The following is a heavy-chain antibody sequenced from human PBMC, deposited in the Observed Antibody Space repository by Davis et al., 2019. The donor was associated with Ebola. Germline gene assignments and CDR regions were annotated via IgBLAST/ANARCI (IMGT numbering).Heavy chain of an antibody. CDR1: GYTFTSYG. CDR2: ISTYNGNT. V-gene: IGHV1-18*01. Sequence: ASVKVSCKASGYTFTSYGISWVRQAPGQGLEWMGWISTYNGNTNYAQKFQGRVTMTRNTSISTAYMELSSLRSEDTAVYYCARGKSYYYYGMDVWGQGTTVTVSS. CDR3: ARGKSYYYYGMDV. J-gene: IGHJ6*02.